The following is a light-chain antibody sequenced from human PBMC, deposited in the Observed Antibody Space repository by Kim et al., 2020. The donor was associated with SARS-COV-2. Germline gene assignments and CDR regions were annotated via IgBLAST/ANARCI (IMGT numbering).Light chain of an antibody. Sequence: SPGETATLSCRASQSVAINVAWYLQKTGQAPRLLISGAFSRAADIPARFSGRGSGTDFELTISSLQSEDSGVYYCQEYDNWPSWTFGQGTKVDIK. CDR1: QSVAIN. V-gene: IGKV3-15*01. CDR2: GAF. CDR3: QEYDNWPSWT. J-gene: IGKJ1*01.